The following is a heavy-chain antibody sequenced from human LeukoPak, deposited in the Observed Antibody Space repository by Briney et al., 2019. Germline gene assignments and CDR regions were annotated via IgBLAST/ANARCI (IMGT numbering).Heavy chain of an antibody. CDR1: GFTFSSYG. CDR2: ISYDGSNK. CDR3: AKGAYDYVWGSLIDY. D-gene: IGHD3-16*01. Sequence: GGSLRLSCAASGFTFSSYGMHWVRQAPGKGLEWVAVISYDGSNKYYADSVKGRFTISRDNSKNTLYLQMNSLRAEDTAVYYGAKGAYDYVWGSLIDYWGQGTLVTVSS. J-gene: IGHJ4*02. V-gene: IGHV3-30*18.